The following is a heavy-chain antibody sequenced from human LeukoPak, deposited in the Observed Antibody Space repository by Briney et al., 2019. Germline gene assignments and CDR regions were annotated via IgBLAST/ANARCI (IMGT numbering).Heavy chain of an antibody. J-gene: IGHJ4*02. CDR3: AKVSVGEQWLAGWGYYFDY. D-gene: IGHD6-19*01. V-gene: IGHV3-43*02. CDR2: ISGDGGST. CDR1: GFTFDDYA. Sequence: PGGSLRLSCAASGFTFDDYAMHWVRQAPGKGLEWVSLISGDGGSTYYADSVKGRFTISRDNSKNSLYLQMNSLRTEDTALYYCAKVSVGEQWLAGWGYYFDYWGQGTLVTVSS.